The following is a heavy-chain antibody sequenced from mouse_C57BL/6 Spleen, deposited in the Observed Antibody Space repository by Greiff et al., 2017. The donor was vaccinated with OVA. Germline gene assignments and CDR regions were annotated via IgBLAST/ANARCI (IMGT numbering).Heavy chain of an antibody. J-gene: IGHJ2*01. Sequence: VQLQESGAELVKPGASVKISCKASGYAFSSYRMNWVKQRPGKGLEWIGQIYPGDGDTNYNGKFKGKATLTADKSSSTAYMQLSSLTSEDSAVYFCARKGVGYFDYWGQGTTLTVSS. CDR2: IYPGDGDT. V-gene: IGHV1-80*01. D-gene: IGHD1-1*01. CDR1: GYAFSSYR. CDR3: ARKGVGYFDY.